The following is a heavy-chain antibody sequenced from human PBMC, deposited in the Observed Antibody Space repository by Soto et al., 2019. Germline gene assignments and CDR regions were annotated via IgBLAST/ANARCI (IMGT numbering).Heavy chain of an antibody. Sequence: GGSLRLSCAASGFTFSSYAMSWVRQAPGKGLEWVSAISGSGGSTYYADSVKGRFTSCRDNSRNTLYRQMNSLRAGDTAVDYCAKEDIVVVVAATGGAFDIWGQGTMVTVSS. J-gene: IGHJ3*02. CDR1: GFTFSSYA. D-gene: IGHD2-15*01. CDR2: ISGSGGST. V-gene: IGHV3-23*01. CDR3: AKEDIVVVVAATGGAFDI.